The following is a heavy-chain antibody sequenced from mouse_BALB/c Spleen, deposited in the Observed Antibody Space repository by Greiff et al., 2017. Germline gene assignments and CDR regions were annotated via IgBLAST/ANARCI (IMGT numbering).Heavy chain of an antibody. CDR3: ARGGIYDGYWAY. V-gene: IGHV5-12-2*01. CDR1: GFTFSSYT. J-gene: IGHJ3*01. D-gene: IGHD2-3*01. CDR2: ISNGGGST. Sequence: EVKVVESGGGLVQPGGSLKLSCAASGFTFSSYTMSWVRQTPEKRLEWVAYISNGGGSTYYPDTVKGRFTISRDNAKNTLYLQMSSLKSEDTAMYYCARGGIYDGYWAYWGQGTLVTVSA.